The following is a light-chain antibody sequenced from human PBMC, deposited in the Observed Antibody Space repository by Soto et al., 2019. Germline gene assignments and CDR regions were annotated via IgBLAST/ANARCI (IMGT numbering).Light chain of an antibody. CDR1: QSVLYSSNNKNY. J-gene: IGKJ4*01. CDR3: QQYYNWPLT. CDR2: WAS. Sequence: DIVMTQSPDALAVSLGERATINCKSSQSVLYSSNNKNYLAWYQQKPGQPPKLLIYWASTRESGVPDRFSGSGSGTEFTLTISSLQSEDFAVYYCQQYYNWPLTFGGGTKVDI. V-gene: IGKV4-1*01.